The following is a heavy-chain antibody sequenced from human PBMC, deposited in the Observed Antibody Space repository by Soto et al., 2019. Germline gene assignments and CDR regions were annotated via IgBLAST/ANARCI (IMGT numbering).Heavy chain of an antibody. CDR2: ISSSSSYI. J-gene: IGHJ6*02. Sequence: EVQLVESGGGLVKPGGYLRLSCAASGFTFSSYSMNWVRQAPGKGLEWVSSISSSSSYIYYADSVKGRFTISRDNAKTSLYLQMNSLRAEDTAVYYCASDEGVLGADMDVWGQGTTVTVSS. D-gene: IGHD2-15*01. CDR3: ASDEGVLGADMDV. V-gene: IGHV3-21*01. CDR1: GFTFSSYS.